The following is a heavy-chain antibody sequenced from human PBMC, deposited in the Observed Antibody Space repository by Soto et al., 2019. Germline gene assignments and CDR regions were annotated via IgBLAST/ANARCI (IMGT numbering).Heavy chain of an antibody. D-gene: IGHD3-16*01. V-gene: IGHV1-69*01. CDR2: IIPIFGTA. CDR1: GGTFSSYS. Sequence: QVQLVQSGAEVKKPGSSVNVSCKASGGTFSSYSINWVRQAPGQGLEWMGEIIPIFGTANYAQKFQGRVTITADESTSPAYMELSSMRSEDTAVYYCARDGGRHSGGIDYWGQGTLVTVSS. J-gene: IGHJ4*02. CDR3: ARDGGRHSGGIDY.